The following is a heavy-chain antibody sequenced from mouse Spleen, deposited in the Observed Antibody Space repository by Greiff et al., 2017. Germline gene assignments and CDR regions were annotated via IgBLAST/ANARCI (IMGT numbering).Heavy chain of an antibody. CDR1: GYTFTSYV. Sequence: EVKLMESGPELVKPGASVKMSCKASGYTFTSYVMHWVKQKPGQGLEWIGYINPYNDGTKYNEKFKGKATLTSDKSSSTAYMELSSLTSEDSAVYYCARDTTVVAGVDYWGQGTTLTVSS. CDR2: INPYNDGT. D-gene: IGHD1-1*01. V-gene: IGHV1-14*01. CDR3: ARDTTVVAGVDY. J-gene: IGHJ2*01.